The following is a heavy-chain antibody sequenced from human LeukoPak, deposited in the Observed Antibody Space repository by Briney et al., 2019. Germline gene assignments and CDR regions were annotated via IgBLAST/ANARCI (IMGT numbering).Heavy chain of an antibody. CDR2: INTDGSST. Sequence: SGGSLRLSCAASGFTFISYGMQRVRQAPGKGLVWVSRINTDGSSTSYADSVKGRFTVSRDNAKNTVYLQVNSLRAEDTAVYFCTRELPREVTLDYWGQGTLVTVSS. V-gene: IGHV3-74*01. CDR3: TRELPREVTLDY. J-gene: IGHJ4*01. CDR1: GFTFISYG. D-gene: IGHD2-21*02.